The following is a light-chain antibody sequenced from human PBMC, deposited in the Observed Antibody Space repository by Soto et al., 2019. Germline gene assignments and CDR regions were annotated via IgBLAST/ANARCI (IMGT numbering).Light chain of an antibody. CDR1: SSDVGGYNY. CDR3: SSFAGGGNPVL. CDR2: EVT. J-gene: IGLJ2*01. V-gene: IGLV2-8*01. Sequence: QSVLTQPPSASGSLGQSVTISCTGTSSDVGGYNYVSWHQQHPGKAPKVMIYEVTKRPPGVPDRFSGSKSVNTASLTVSGLQAEDEADYYCSSFAGGGNPVLLGGGTQLTVL.